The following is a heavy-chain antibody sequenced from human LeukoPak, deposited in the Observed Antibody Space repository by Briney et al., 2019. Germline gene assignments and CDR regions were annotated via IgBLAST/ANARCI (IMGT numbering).Heavy chain of an antibody. V-gene: IGHV3-48*01. CDR3: AKITHYLHPYWFDP. J-gene: IGHJ5*02. CDR1: GFTFSSYS. D-gene: IGHD5-24*01. CDR2: ISSSSSTI. Sequence: GGSLRLSCAASGFTFSSYSMNWVRQAPGKGLEWVSYISSSSSTIYYADSVKGRFTIYRDNAKNSLYLQMNSLRAEDTAVYYCAKITHYLHPYWFDPWGQGTLVTVSS.